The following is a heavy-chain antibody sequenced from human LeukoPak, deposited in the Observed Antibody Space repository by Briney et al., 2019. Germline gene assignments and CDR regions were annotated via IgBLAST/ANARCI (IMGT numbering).Heavy chain of an antibody. D-gene: IGHD1-1*01. V-gene: IGHV1-18*01. CDR2: ISANDGKT. Sequence: ASVKVSCKASGFVFTSYGFTWVRQAPGQGLEWMGWISANDGKTHYSEKHQGRVTMSTDTVTSTAYMELRSLRSDGTAVYYCARELHVERDDYWGQGTLVTVSS. J-gene: IGHJ4*02. CDR3: ARELHVERDDY. CDR1: GFVFTSYG.